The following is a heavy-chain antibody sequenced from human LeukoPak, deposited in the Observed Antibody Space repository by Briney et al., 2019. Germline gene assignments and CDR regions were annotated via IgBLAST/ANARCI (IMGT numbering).Heavy chain of an antibody. Sequence: SETLSLTCTVSGGSISSYYWSWIRQPAGKGLEWIGRIYTSGSTNYNPSLKSRVTMSVDTSKNQFSLKLSSVTAADTAVYYCARDTDIVVVPAAFYYYCGMDVWGQGTTVTVSS. J-gene: IGHJ6*02. V-gene: IGHV4-4*07. CDR1: GGSISSYY. CDR2: IYTSGST. D-gene: IGHD2-2*01. CDR3: ARDTDIVVVPAAFYYYCGMDV.